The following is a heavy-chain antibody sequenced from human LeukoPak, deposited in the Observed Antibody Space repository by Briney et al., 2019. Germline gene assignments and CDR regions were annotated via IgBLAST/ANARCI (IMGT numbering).Heavy chain of an antibody. CDR1: GFNLRDHW. D-gene: IGHD4-11*01. CDR3: VRDPSNSGNWFDL. CDR2: LCDDGTYT. J-gene: IGHJ5*02. V-gene: IGHV3-74*01. Sequence: GGSLRLSCAASGFNLRDHWMHWVRQAPGKGLVWVSRLCDDGTYTNCADSVKGRFTLSRDNAKNTLYLPINRLRAKDTAFYYCVRDPSNSGNWFDLWGQGPLVTVSS.